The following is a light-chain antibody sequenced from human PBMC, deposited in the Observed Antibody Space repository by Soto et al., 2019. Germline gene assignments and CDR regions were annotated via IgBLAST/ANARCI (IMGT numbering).Light chain of an antibody. CDR1: QSIISN. CDR2: AAS. J-gene: IGKJ3*01. CDR3: QQTYT. Sequence: DIQMTQSPSSLSASIGDRVTITCRASQSIISNLNWYQQKPGKAPKLLIYAASSLQSGVPSRFSGSESGTDFTLTISSLQPEDFATYYCQQTYTFGPGTKVDF. V-gene: IGKV1-39*01.